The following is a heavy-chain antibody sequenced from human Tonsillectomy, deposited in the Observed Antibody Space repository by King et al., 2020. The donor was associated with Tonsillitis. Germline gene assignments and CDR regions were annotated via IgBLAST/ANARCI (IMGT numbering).Heavy chain of an antibody. Sequence: VQLQESGPGLVKPSQALSVTCTVSGDSITSGGFFWSWIRQHPGKGLEWIGYIYNSGSTSYNPSLNSRVTISMDTSKNQLSLKLTSVTAADTAVYYCARNRDYGDSVDYWGQGTLVTVSS. CDR3: ARNRDYGDSVDY. CDR1: GDSITSGGFF. V-gene: IGHV4-31*03. J-gene: IGHJ4*02. D-gene: IGHD4-17*01. CDR2: IYNSGST.